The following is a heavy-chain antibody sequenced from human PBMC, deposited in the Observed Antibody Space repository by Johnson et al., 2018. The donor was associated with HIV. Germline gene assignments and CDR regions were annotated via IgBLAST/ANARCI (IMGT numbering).Heavy chain of an antibody. V-gene: IGHV3-9*01. CDR3: ATYSSSWYKGGYAFDI. Sequence: VQLVESGGGVVQPGRSLRLSCAASGFTFSSYAMHLVRHAPGMGLEWVSGLSWNSGSIGYAASVTGRFAISRYNAKNSLYLQMNSLRAEDTAVYYCATYSSSWYKGGYAFDIWGQGTMVTVSS. CDR2: LSWNSGSI. CDR1: GFTFSSYA. J-gene: IGHJ3*02. D-gene: IGHD6-13*01.